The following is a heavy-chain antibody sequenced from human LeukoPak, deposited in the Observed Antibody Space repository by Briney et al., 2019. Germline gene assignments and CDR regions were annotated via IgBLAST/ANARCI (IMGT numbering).Heavy chain of an antibody. CDR2: IKRDGSEK. CDR1: GFTFSTNW. CDR3: ARDRHGYFDY. V-gene: IGHV3-7*03. J-gene: IGHJ4*02. D-gene: IGHD6-13*01. Sequence: GGSLRLSCAASGFTFSTNWMSWVRQAPGKGLEWVANIKRDGSEKYYVDSVKGRFTISRDNAKNSLYLQMNSLRVEDTAVYYCARDRHGYFDYWGQGTLVTVSS.